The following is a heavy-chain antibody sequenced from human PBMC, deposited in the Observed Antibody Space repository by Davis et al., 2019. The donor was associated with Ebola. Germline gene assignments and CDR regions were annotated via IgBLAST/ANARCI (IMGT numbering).Heavy chain of an antibody. CDR3: TKDYGGTSDY. CDR2: IRSKPYGGTT. Sequence: GGSLRLSCAASGFSFTSYSMNWVRQAPGKGLEWVGFIRSKPYGGTTEYAASVKGRFTISRDDSKSIAYLQMNSLKTEDTAVYYCTKDYGGTSDYWGQGTLVTVSS. V-gene: IGHV3-49*04. CDR1: GFSFTSYS. J-gene: IGHJ4*02. D-gene: IGHD4-23*01.